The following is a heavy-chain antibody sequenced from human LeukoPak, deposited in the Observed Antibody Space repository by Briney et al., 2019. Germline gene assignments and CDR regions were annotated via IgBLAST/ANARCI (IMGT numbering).Heavy chain of an antibody. CDR2: IIPIFGTA. V-gene: IGHV1-69*13. CDR1: RGTFSSYA. D-gene: IGHD3-10*01. Sequence: SVKVSCKASRGTFSSYAISWVRQAPGQGLEWMGGIIPIFGTANYAQKFQGRVTITADESTSTAYMELSSLRSEDTAVYYCARVWGSGSYYYYYGMDVWGQGTTVTVSS. J-gene: IGHJ6*02. CDR3: ARVWGSGSYYYYYGMDV.